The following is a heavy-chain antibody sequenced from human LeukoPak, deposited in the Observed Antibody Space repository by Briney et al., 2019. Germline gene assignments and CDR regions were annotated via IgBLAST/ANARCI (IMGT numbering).Heavy chain of an antibody. Sequence: GGSLRLSCAASGFTFSDYYMSWIRQAPGKGLEWVSYISSSSSYTNYADSVKGRFTISRDDSKNTLYLQMNSLRAEDTAIYYCAKDLITMVRGSAMDVWGQGTTVTVSS. CDR3: AKDLITMVRGSAMDV. D-gene: IGHD3-10*01. J-gene: IGHJ6*02. V-gene: IGHV3-11*06. CDR1: GFTFSDYY. CDR2: ISSSSSYT.